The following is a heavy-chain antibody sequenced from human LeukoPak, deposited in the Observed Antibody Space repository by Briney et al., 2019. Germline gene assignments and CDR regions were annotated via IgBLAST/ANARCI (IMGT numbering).Heavy chain of an antibody. CDR1: GFTFSSYW. J-gene: IGHJ3*02. CDR3: AKDRFYSGSPRAFDI. D-gene: IGHD1-26*01. CDR2: IKQDGSEK. V-gene: IGHV3-7*03. Sequence: GGSLRLSCAASGFTFSSYWMSWVRQAPGKGLEWVANIKQDGSEKYYVDSVKGRFTISRDNAKNSLYLQMNSLRAGDTALYYCAKDRFYSGSPRAFDIWGQGTMVTVSS.